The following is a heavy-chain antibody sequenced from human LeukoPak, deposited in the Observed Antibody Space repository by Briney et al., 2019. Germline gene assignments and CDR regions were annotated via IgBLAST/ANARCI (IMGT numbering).Heavy chain of an antibody. V-gene: IGHV1-69*06. D-gene: IGHD5-18*01. J-gene: IGHJ6*04. CDR1: GATFSSYA. CDR3: ARDGGGSYGPNYCYYYGMDV. Sequence: GASVKASCKASGATFSSYAISWVRPPPGQGLEWMGGTIPIFGTATYAQKFQGRVTITADKSTSTAYMELSSLRSEDTAVYYCARDGGGSYGPNYCYYYGMDVWGKGTTVTVSS. CDR2: TIPIFGTA.